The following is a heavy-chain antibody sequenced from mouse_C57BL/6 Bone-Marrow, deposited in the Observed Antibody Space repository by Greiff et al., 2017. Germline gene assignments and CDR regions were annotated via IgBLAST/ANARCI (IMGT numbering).Heavy chain of an antibody. D-gene: IGHD2-3*01. V-gene: IGHV5-4*01. CDR2: ISDGGSYT. Sequence: EVHLVESGGGLVKPGGSLKLSCAASGFTFSSYAMSWVRQTPEKRLEWVATISDGGSYTYYPDNVKGRFTISRDNAKNNLNLQMSHLKSEDTAMYYCARDRWLLRFDYWGQGTTLTVSS. J-gene: IGHJ2*01. CDR1: GFTFSSYA. CDR3: ARDRWLLRFDY.